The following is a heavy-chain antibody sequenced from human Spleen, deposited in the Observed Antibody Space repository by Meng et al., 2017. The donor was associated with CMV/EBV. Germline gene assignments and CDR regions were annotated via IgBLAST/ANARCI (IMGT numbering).Heavy chain of an antibody. V-gene: IGHV1-46*01. D-gene: IGHD2-21*01. CDR1: GYTFTSHY. J-gene: IGHJ4*02. CDR2: INPGDGNT. Sequence: ASVKVSCKASGYTFTSHYMHWVRQAPGQGLEWMGIINPGDGNTSYAQKFKGRVTMTSDTSTSTVYMELSSLRSEDTAVYYCARPMNNGVIRYFDSWGLGTLVTVSS. CDR3: ARPMNNGVIRYFDS.